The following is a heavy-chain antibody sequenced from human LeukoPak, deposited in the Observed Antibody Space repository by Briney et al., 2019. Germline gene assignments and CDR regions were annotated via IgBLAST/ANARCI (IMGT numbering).Heavy chain of an antibody. J-gene: IGHJ6*02. CDR3: ARNRHVVLLWFGELLNPPNGMDV. CDR1: GGSVSSGSYY. CDR2: INHSGST. V-gene: IGHV4-61*01. Sequence: PSETLSLTCTVSGGSVSSGSYYWSRIRQPPGKGLEWIGEINHSGSTNYNPSLKSRVTISVDTSKNQFSLKLSSVTAADTAVYYCARNRHVVLLWFGELLNPPNGMDVWGQGTTVTVSS. D-gene: IGHD3-10*01.